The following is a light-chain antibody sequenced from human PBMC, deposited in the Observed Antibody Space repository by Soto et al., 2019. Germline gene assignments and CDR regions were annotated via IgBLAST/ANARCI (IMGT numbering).Light chain of an antibody. CDR3: QQRSYWPWT. CDR2: DAS. J-gene: IGKJ1*01. V-gene: IGKV3-11*01. CDR1: QSVSSY. Sequence: EIVMTQSPATLSVSPGERATLSCRASQSVSSYLAWYQQKPGQAPRLLIYDASNRATGIPARFSGSGSGTDFTLTISSLEPEDFAVFYCQQRSYWPWTFGQGTKVDIK.